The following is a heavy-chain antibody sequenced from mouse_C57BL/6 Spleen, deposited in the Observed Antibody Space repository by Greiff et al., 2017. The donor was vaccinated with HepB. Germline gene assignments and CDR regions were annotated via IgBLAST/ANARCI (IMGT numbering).Heavy chain of an antibody. J-gene: IGHJ1*03. CDR3: ARSPLITTVVDWYFDV. CDR1: GYTFTSYW. Sequence: VQLQQPGAELVRPGSSVKLSCKASGYTFTSYWMHWVKQRPIQGLEWIGNIDPSDSETHYNQKFKDKATLTVDKSSSTAYMQLSSLTSEDSAVYYCARSPLITTVVDWYFDVWGTGTTVTVSS. V-gene: IGHV1-52*01. D-gene: IGHD1-1*01. CDR2: IDPSDSET.